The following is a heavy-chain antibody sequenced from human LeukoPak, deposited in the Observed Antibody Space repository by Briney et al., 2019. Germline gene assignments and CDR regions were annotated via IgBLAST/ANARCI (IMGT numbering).Heavy chain of an antibody. CDR2: IYYTGST. D-gene: IGHD3-10*01. CDR1: GGSVSSGTYY. V-gene: IGHV4-61*01. Sequence: SETLSLTCTVSGGSVSSGTYYWSWIRQPPGKGLEWIGYIYYTGSTNYNPSLKSRLTISVDTSKNQFSLKLSSVTAADTAVYYCARRGGSGRSFDYWGQGTLVTVSS. J-gene: IGHJ4*02. CDR3: ARRGGSGRSFDY.